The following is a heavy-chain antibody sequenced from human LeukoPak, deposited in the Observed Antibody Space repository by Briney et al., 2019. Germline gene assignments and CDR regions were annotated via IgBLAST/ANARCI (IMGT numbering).Heavy chain of an antibody. D-gene: IGHD1-7*01. CDR1: GFTFSSYG. J-gene: IGHJ3*02. Sequence: PGGSLRLSCAASGFTFSSYGMHWVRQAPGKGLEWVAVISYDGGNKYYADSVKGRFTISRDNSKNTLYLQMNSLRAEDTAVYYCAKAAGITGTTQGAFDIWGQGTMVTVSS. CDR3: AKAAGITGTTQGAFDI. V-gene: IGHV3-30*18. CDR2: ISYDGGNK.